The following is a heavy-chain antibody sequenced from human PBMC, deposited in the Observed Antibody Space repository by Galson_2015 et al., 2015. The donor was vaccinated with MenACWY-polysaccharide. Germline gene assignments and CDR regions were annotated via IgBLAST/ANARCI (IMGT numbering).Heavy chain of an antibody. CDR3: AEVGPRSSWTMGIDY. D-gene: IGHD6-13*01. Sequence: SLRLSCAASGSRFSHSGMHWVRQAPGKGLEWVALIQYDGSKIEYADSVKGRFTVSRDNSKNTLYLQMNNLRAEDTAVYYCAEVGPRSSWTMGIDYWGQGTLVTVSS. V-gene: IGHV3-30*02. CDR2: IQYDGSKI. CDR1: GSRFSHSG. J-gene: IGHJ4*02.